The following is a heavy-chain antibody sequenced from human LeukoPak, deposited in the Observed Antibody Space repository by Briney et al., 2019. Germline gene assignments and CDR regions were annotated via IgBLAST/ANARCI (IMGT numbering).Heavy chain of an antibody. J-gene: IGHJ4*02. CDR2: IRYDRSNK. D-gene: IGHD3-10*01. CDR3: AKKMYFGELLPFFDY. CDR1: GFIFNSYG. Sequence: GSLRLSCAASGFIFNSYGMHWVRQAPGKGLEWVAFIRYDRSNKYYADSVKGRFTISRDNSKNTLYLQMNSLRAEDTAVYYCAKKMYFGELLPFFDYWGQGTLVTVSS. V-gene: IGHV3-30*02.